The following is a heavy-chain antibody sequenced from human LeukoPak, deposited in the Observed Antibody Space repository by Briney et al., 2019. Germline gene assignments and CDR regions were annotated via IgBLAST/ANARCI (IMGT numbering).Heavy chain of an antibody. J-gene: IGHJ4*02. V-gene: IGHV1-46*01. D-gene: IGHD5-12*01. CDR2: INPSGGST. CDR3: ARGAASGYDSYYFDY. CDR1: GYTFTSSY. Sequence: ASVKVSCKASGYTFTSSYIHWVRQAPGQGLEWMGIINPSGGSTTYAQNFQGRVTMTRDTSTTTVYMEVSSLSSDDTAVYYCARGAASGYDSYYFDYWGQGTLVTVSS.